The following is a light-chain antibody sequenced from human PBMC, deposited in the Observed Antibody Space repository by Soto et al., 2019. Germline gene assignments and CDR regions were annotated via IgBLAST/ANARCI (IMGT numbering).Light chain of an antibody. CDR1: QSVSSY. CDR3: QQRSNWPPT. Sequence: EIVLTQSPATLSLSPGERATLSCRASQSVSSYLAWYQQKPGQAPRLLIYDASHRATDIPARFSGSGSGTDFTLTISSLGPEDFAVYYCQQRSNWPPTFGQGTKLEIK. J-gene: IGKJ2*01. CDR2: DAS. V-gene: IGKV3-11*01.